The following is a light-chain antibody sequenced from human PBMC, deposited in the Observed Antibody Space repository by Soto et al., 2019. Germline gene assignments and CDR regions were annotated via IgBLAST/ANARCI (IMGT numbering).Light chain of an antibody. CDR1: PSINIC. Sequence: IPMTQSPSSLSASVGDRVTIACRASPSINICLHWYQQKPGKAPKLLIYGATSLHSGVPSRFSADGSGTDFNLTISSLQPEDFATYYCQQSSSGPPFTFGPGTKVDIK. V-gene: IGKV1-39*01. J-gene: IGKJ3*01. CDR2: GAT. CDR3: QQSSSGPPFT.